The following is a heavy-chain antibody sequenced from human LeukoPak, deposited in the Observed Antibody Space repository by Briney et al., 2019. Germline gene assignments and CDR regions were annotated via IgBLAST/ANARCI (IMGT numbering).Heavy chain of an antibody. V-gene: IGHV3-23*01. Sequence: GGSLTLSCTASGFTASGYTFSTYAMGWVRQAPGRGLEWVSAITGSGGTTHYADSVKGRFSISRDNSKNTLILQMNSLRVGDTAVYYCAKDHLGAYGAWGQGTMVTVSS. CDR1: GFTASGYTFSTYA. J-gene: IGHJ3*01. CDR2: ITGSGGTT. D-gene: IGHD2-21*01. CDR3: AKDHLGAYGA.